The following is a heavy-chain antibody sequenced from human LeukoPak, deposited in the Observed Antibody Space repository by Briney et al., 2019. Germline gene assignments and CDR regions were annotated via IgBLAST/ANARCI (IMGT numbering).Heavy chain of an antibody. V-gene: IGHV3-23*01. CDR1: GFNFRNYG. CDR3: AGRTYYFDY. CDR2: VSDDGDNT. D-gene: IGHD3-16*01. Sequence: PGGSLRLSCVASGFNFRNYGMNWVRHASRKGLEWVAAVSDDGDNTYYGDSVKGRFTVSRDNSKNTLYLQMSSLRAEDTAVYYCAGRTYYFDYWGQGTLVTVSS. J-gene: IGHJ4*02.